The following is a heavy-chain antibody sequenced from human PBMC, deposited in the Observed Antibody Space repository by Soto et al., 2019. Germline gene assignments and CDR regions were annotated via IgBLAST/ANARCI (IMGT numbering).Heavy chain of an antibody. Sequence: GGSLRLSCAASGFTFDDYAMHWVRQAPGKGLEWVSGISWNSGSIGYADSVKGRFTISRDNAKNSLYLQMNSLRAEDTALYYCAKAFGVVSYYYYYMDVWGKGTTVTVSS. CDR2: ISWNSGSI. D-gene: IGHD3-3*01. CDR3: AKAFGVVSYYYYYMDV. V-gene: IGHV3-9*01. J-gene: IGHJ6*03. CDR1: GFTFDDYA.